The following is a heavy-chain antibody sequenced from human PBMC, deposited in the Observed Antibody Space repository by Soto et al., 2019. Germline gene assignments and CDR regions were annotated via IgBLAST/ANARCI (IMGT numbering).Heavy chain of an antibody. V-gene: IGHV3-64*04. D-gene: IGHD5-18*01. CDR2: ISSNGGST. CDR3: ARDLVLAFRASRGYSLSSYGMAV. Sequence: GGSLRLSCSASGFTFSSYAMHWVRQAPGKGLEYVSAISSNGGSTYYADSVKGRFTISRDNSKNTLYLQMNSLRAEDTAVYYCARDLVLAFRASRGYSLSSYGMAVWGQGTTVPVSS. J-gene: IGHJ6*02. CDR1: GFTFSSYA.